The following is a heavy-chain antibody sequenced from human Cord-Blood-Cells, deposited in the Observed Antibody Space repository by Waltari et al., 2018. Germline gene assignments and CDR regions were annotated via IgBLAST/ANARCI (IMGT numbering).Heavy chain of an antibody. D-gene: IGHD4-17*01. Sequence: QVQLQQWGAGLLKPSETLSLTCAVYGGSFSVYYWSWIRQPPGKGLEWIGEINHSGSTNCNPSLKRRVTISVDTSNNQFSLKLSSVAAADKTVYYCARGLLVYGGRYYFYGMDVWGQGTTVTVSS. CDR1: GGSFSVYY. V-gene: IGHV4-34*01. CDR3: ARGLLVYGGRYYFYGMDV. J-gene: IGHJ6*02. CDR2: INHSGST.